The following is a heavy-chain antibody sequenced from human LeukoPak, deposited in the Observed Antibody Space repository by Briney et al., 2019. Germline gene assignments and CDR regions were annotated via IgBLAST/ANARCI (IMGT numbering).Heavy chain of an antibody. D-gene: IGHD3-10*01. J-gene: IGHJ4*02. CDR3: AREVHNYGSYYFDY. V-gene: IGHV4-61*01. Sequence: SETLSLTCTVSGGSVSSGSHYWSWIRQPPGKGLEWIGYIYYSGSTNYNPSLKSRVTISVVTSKNQFSLKLSSVTAADTAVYYCAREVHNYGSYYFDYWGLGTLVTVSS. CDR2: IYYSGST. CDR1: GGSVSSGSHY.